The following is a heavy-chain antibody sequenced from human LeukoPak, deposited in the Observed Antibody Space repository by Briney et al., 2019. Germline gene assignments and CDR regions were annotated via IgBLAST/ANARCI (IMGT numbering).Heavy chain of an antibody. J-gene: IGHJ3*02. CDR3: ARALYDSSGYYYPGAFDI. CDR1: GFTVSSNY. D-gene: IGHD3-22*01. V-gene: IGHV3-66*01. CDR2: IYSGGST. Sequence: GGSLRLSCAASGFTVSSNYMSWVRQAPGKGLEWVSVIYSGGSTYYADSVKGRFTISRDNSKNTLYLQMNSLRAEDTAVYYCARALYDSSGYYYPGAFDIWGQGTIVTVSS.